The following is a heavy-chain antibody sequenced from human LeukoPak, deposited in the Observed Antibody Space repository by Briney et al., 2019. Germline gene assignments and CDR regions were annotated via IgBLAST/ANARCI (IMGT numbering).Heavy chain of an antibody. V-gene: IGHV3-7*01. CDR1: GFTFSNYW. Sequence: GGSLRLSCAASGFTFSNYWMTWVRQAPGKGLEWVANIKQDGTEKYYVDSVKGRFTISRDDAENSLYLQMNSLRAEDTAVYYCTRDTGCPGGTCYSFYDYWGQGTLVTVSS. CDR2: IKQDGTEK. J-gene: IGHJ4*02. CDR3: TRDTGCPGGTCYSFYDY. D-gene: IGHD2-15*01.